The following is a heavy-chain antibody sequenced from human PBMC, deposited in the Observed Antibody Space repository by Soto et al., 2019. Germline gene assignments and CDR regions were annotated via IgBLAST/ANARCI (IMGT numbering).Heavy chain of an antibody. V-gene: IGHV3-33*01. J-gene: IGHJ6*02. Sequence: GGSLRLSCAASGFTFSSYGMHWVRQAPGKGLEWVAVIWYDGSNKYYADSVKGRFTISRDNSKNTLYLQMNSLRAEDTAVYYCARASPSDGALYRGAHYYSYGMDVWGQGTTVTVSS. CDR3: ARASPSDGALYRGAHYYSYGMDV. D-gene: IGHD3-10*01. CDR2: IWYDGSNK. CDR1: GFTFSSYG.